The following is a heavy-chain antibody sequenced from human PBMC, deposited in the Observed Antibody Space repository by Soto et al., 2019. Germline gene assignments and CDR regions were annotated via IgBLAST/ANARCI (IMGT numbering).Heavy chain of an antibody. CDR3: ARDKLKDYVWGSYRYTPAGYFDL. CDR2: IYYSGST. J-gene: IGHJ2*01. D-gene: IGHD3-16*02. V-gene: IGHV4-31*03. CDR1: GGSISSGGYY. Sequence: SETLSLTCTVSGGSISSGGYYWSWIRQHPGKGLEWIGYIYYSGSTYYNPSLKSRVTISVDTSKNQFSLKLSSVTAADTAVYYCARDKLKDYVWGSYRYTPAGYFDLWGRGTLVTVSS.